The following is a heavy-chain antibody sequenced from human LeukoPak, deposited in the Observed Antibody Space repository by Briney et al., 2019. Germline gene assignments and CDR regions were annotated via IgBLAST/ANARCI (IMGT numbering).Heavy chain of an antibody. CDR3: ARGGAARLHFQN. Sequence: SETLSLTCTVSGGSVSSDGCYWNWIRQPPGKGLEWIGYIYHSGSTNYNPSLQSRVTISVDTSKNQFSLNLNSVTAADTAVYYCARGGAARLHFQNWGQGTLVTVSS. J-gene: IGHJ1*01. D-gene: IGHD6-6*01. CDR1: GGSVSSDGCY. CDR2: IYHSGST. V-gene: IGHV4-61*08.